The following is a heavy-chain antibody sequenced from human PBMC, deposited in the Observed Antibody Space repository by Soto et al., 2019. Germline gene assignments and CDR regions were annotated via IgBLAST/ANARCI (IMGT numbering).Heavy chain of an antibody. CDR1: WLTFRNSV. CDR2: MYGRSDFL. D-gene: IGHD6-13*01. CDR3: ATSTWYAFDV. J-gene: IGHJ6*02. Sequence: PGGSLRLSCAGSWLTFRNSVINWVRQAPGQGLEAVSSMYGRSDFLYYADSVKDRFTISRDTATNSLYLQMNSLRAEDTAVYYCATSTWYAFDVWGQGTTVTVSS. V-gene: IGHV3-21*01.